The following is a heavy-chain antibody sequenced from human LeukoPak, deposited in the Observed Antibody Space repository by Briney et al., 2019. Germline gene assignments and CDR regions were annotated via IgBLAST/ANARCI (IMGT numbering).Heavy chain of an antibody. CDR3: ARFVLRYFDWSKMYYFDY. CDR2: INLSGST. CDR1: GGSFSGYY. J-gene: IGHJ4*02. Sequence: SETLSLTCAVYGGSFSGYYWSWIRQPPGKGLEWIGEINLSGSTNYNPSLKSRVTISVDTSKNQFSLKLSSVTAADTAVYYCARFVLRYFDWSKMYYFDYWGQGTLVTVSS. V-gene: IGHV4-34*01. D-gene: IGHD3-9*01.